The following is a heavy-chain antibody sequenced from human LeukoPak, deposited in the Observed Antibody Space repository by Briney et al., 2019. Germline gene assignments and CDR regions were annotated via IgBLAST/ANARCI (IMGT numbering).Heavy chain of an antibody. D-gene: IGHD3-10*01. CDR1: GGSFSGYY. Sequence: SETLSLTCAVYGGSFSGYYWSWIRQPPGKGLEWIGEINHSGSTNYNTYLKSRVTISVDTSKNQFSLKLSSATAADTAVYYCAREDGSGSYLGWFDPWGQGTLVTVSS. CDR3: AREDGSGSYLGWFDP. CDR2: INHSGST. V-gene: IGHV4-34*01. J-gene: IGHJ5*02.